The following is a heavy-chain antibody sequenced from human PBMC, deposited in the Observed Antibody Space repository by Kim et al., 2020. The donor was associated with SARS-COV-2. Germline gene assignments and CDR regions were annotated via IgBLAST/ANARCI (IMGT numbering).Heavy chain of an antibody. Sequence: GGSLRLSCAASGFTFSSYGMHWVRQAPGKGLEWVAVISYDGSNKYYADSVKGRFTISRDNSKNTLYLQMNSLRAEDTAVYYCAKTEYYDYVWGSQADYWGQGTLVTVSS. J-gene: IGHJ4*02. CDR3: AKTEYYDYVWGSQADY. CDR1: GFTFSSYG. CDR2: ISYDGSNK. V-gene: IGHV3-30*18. D-gene: IGHD3-16*01.